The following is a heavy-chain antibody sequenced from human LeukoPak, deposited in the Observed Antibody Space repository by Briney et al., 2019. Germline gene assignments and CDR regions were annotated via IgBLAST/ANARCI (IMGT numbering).Heavy chain of an antibody. V-gene: IGHV3-21*01. D-gene: IGHD3-3*01. CDR1: GFTFSSYS. Sequence: GGSLRLSCAASGFTFSSYSMNWVREAPGKGPEWVSSISSSSSYIYYADSVKGRFTISRDNAKNSLYLQMNSLRAEDTAVYYCARVSGPGELRSGYLYYYYYYYMDVWGKGTTVTVSS. J-gene: IGHJ6*03. CDR3: ARVSGPGELRSGYLYYYYYYYMDV. CDR2: ISSSSSYI.